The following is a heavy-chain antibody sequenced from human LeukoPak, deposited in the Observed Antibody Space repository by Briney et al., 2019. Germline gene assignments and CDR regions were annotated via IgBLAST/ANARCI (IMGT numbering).Heavy chain of an antibody. CDR2: IYYSGST. J-gene: IGHJ5*02. Sequence: SGTLSLTCTVSGGSISSYYWSWIRQPPGKGLEWIGYIYYSGSTNYNPSLKSRVTISVDTSKNQFSLKLSSVTAADTAVYYCARESWVITGPNWFDPWGQGTLVTVSS. CDR1: GGSISSYY. V-gene: IGHV4-59*12. CDR3: ARESWVITGPNWFDP. D-gene: IGHD1-20*01.